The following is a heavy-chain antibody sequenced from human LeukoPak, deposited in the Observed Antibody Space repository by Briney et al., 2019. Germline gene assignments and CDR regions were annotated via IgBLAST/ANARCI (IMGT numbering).Heavy chain of an antibody. V-gene: IGHV3-30*02. CDR2: IRYDGSNK. CDR3: AKDDPSPYYDILTGPFDY. CDR1: GFTFSSYG. D-gene: IGHD3-9*01. J-gene: IGHJ4*02. Sequence: GGSLRLSCAASGFTFSSYGMHWVRQALGKGLEWVAFIRYDGSNKYYADSVKGRFTISRDNSKNTLYLQMNSLRAEDTAVYYCAKDDPSPYYDILTGPFDYWGQGTLVTVSS.